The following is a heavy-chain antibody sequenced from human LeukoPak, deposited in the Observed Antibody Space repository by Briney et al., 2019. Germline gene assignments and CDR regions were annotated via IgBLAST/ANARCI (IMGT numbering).Heavy chain of an antibody. Sequence: SGGSLRLSCAASGFTFSSYGMHWVRQAPGKGLEWVAFIRYDGSNKYYADSVKGRFTISRDNSKNTLYLQMNSLRAEDTAVYYCAKVSNYYGSGSYLYDSSGLDYWGQGTLVTVSS. CDR2: IRYDGSNK. CDR3: AKVSNYYGSGSYLYDSSGLDY. CDR1: GFTFSSYG. V-gene: IGHV3-30*02. J-gene: IGHJ4*02. D-gene: IGHD3-10*01.